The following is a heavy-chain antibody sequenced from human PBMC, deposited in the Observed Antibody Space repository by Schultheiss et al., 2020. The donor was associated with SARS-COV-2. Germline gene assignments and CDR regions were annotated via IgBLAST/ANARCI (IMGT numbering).Heavy chain of an antibody. CDR3: AKDLYWHIVVVTNMDV. D-gene: IGHD2-21*02. V-gene: IGHV3-23*01. Sequence: GGSLRLSCAASGFTFSTYAMNWVRQAPGKGLEWVSVISTTGGATYYADSVKGRFTISRDNSKNTLYLQMNSLRAEDMAVYYCAKDLYWHIVVVTNMDVWGQGTTVTVSS. CDR2: ISTTGGAT. J-gene: IGHJ6*02. CDR1: GFTFSTYA.